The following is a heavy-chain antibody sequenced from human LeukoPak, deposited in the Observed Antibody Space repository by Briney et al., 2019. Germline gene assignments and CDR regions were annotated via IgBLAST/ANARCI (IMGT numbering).Heavy chain of an antibody. D-gene: IGHD6-13*01. V-gene: IGHV4-4*07. J-gene: IGHJ4*02. Sequence: SETLSLTCTVSGDSISYYYWSWIRQPAGKGLEWIGRISTSGTTNYNPSLKSRVTMSVDTSKNQFSVKRSSVTAADTAVYYGARDVVAAAGTWDYWGQGTLVTVSS. CDR2: ISTSGTT. CDR1: GDSISYYY. CDR3: ARDVVAAAGTWDY.